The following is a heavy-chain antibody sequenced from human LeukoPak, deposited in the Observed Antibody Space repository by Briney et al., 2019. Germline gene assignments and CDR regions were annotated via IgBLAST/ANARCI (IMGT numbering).Heavy chain of an antibody. D-gene: IGHD6-13*01. CDR1: GYTFTSYG. Sequence: ASVKVSCKASGYTFTSYGISWVRQAPGQGLDWMGWIIAYNDNTNYAQKLQVRVTMTTDTSTSTAYMELRSLKSDDTAVYYCARDADPNIAAAGTIIPFDPWGQGTLVTVSS. V-gene: IGHV1-18*04. CDR3: ARDADPNIAAAGTIIPFDP. J-gene: IGHJ5*02. CDR2: IIAYNDNT.